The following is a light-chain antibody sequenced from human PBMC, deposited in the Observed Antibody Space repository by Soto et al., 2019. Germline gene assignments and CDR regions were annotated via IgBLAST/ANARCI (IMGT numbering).Light chain of an antibody. V-gene: IGKV3-15*01. J-gene: IGKJ1*01. CDR2: GAS. CDR3: QQYNNWPRT. CDR1: QSISSN. Sequence: EIVMTHSPVTLSVSPGERATLSCRASQSISSNLAWYQQKPGQAPRLLIYGASTRATGIPARFSGSGSGTEFTLTISSLQSEDFAVYYCQQYNNWPRTFGQGTKVDI.